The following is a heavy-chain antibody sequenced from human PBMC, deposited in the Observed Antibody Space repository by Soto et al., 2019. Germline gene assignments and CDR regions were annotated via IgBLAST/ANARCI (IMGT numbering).Heavy chain of an antibody. J-gene: IGHJ4*02. D-gene: IGHD2-15*01. CDR3: ARDQGYCSGGTCYPLKRDS. CDR2: IWYDGANE. CDR1: GFVFSNYG. Sequence: GGSLRLSCAASGFVFSNYGMHWVRQAPGKGLEWVAVIWYDGANEYYADSVKGRFTISRDDSKSTLFLQMDSLRAEDTAVYYCARDQGYCSGGTCYPLKRDSWGQGTQVTVSS. V-gene: IGHV3-33*01.